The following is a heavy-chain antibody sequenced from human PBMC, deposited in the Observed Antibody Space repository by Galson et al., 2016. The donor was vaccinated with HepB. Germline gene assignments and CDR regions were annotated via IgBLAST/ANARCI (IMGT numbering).Heavy chain of an antibody. Sequence: SLRLSCAASGLTFSSYATSWVRQAPGKGLEWVSVISGSGDITYYADSVKGRFTISRDNSQNTLYLQMNSLRAEDTAVYYCASTIFGVVFKRQLDYWGQGTLVTVSS. CDR1: GLTFSSYA. V-gene: IGHV3-23*01. CDR3: ASTIFGVVFKRQLDY. J-gene: IGHJ4*02. D-gene: IGHD3-3*01. CDR2: ISGSGDIT.